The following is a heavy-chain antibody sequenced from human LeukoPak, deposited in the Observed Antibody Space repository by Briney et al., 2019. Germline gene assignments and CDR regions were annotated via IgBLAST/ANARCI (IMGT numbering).Heavy chain of an antibody. CDR1: GGSISSYY. D-gene: IGHD3-10*01. Sequence: TSETPSLTCTVSGGSISSYYWSWIRQPPGKGLEWIGYIYYSGSTNYNPSLKSRVTISVDTSKNQFSLKLSSVTAADTAVYYCARLPHMVRGVKDAFDIWGQGTMVTVSS. CDR2: IYYSGST. V-gene: IGHV4-59*08. CDR3: ARLPHMVRGVKDAFDI. J-gene: IGHJ3*02.